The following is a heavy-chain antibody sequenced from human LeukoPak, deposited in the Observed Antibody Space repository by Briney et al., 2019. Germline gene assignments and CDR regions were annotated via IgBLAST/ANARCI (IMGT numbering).Heavy chain of an antibody. Sequence: GGSLRLSCAASGFTFSNYWMSWVRQAPGKGLEWVANIKQDGSEKYYVDSVKGRFTISRDNAKNSLYLQMNSLRAEDTAVYYCARGYCSGGSCLVGFTHHRRGSQFDIWGQGTMVTVSS. V-gene: IGHV3-7*03. CDR2: IKQDGSEK. CDR1: GFTFSNYW. J-gene: IGHJ3*02. D-gene: IGHD2-15*01. CDR3: ARGYCSGGSCLVGFTHHRRGSQFDI.